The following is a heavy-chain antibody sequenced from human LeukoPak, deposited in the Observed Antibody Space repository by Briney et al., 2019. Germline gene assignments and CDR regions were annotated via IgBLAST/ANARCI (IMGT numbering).Heavy chain of an antibody. J-gene: IGHJ4*02. CDR3: ARGYSSGCVDY. Sequence: SETLSLTCTVSGGSISSGGYYWSWIRQHPGKGLEWIGYIYYSGSTYYNPSLKSRVTISVDTSKNQFSLKLSSVTAADTAVYYCARGYSSGCVDYWGQGTLVTVSS. V-gene: IGHV4-31*03. CDR2: IYYSGST. CDR1: GGSISSGGYY. D-gene: IGHD6-19*01.